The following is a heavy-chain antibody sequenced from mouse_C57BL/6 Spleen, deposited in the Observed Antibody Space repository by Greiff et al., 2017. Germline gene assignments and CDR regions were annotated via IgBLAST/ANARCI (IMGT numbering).Heavy chain of an antibody. CDR1: GYTFTSYW. CDR3: ARRMVTTREAWFAY. Sequence: QVQLQQSGAELVKPGASVKLSCKASGYTFTSYWMHWVKQRPGRGLEWIGRIDPNSGGTKYNEKFKSKATLTVDKPSSTAYMQLSSLTSEDSAVYYCARRMVTTREAWFAYWGQGTLVTVSA. CDR2: IDPNSGGT. D-gene: IGHD2-2*01. V-gene: IGHV1-72*01. J-gene: IGHJ3*01.